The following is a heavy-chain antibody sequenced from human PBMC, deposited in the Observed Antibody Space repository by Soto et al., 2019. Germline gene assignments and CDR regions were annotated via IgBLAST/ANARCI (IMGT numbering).Heavy chain of an antibody. J-gene: IGHJ6*02. CDR3: AREEAAAGLYYYYGMDV. D-gene: IGHD6-13*01. Sequence: QPVGSLRLSCAASGFTFSRYGMHWVRQARGKGLEWVAVIWYDGSNKYYADSVKGRFTISRDNSKNTLYLQMNSLRAEDTAEYYCAREEAAAGLYYYYGMDVWGQGTTVTVS. CDR1: GFTFSRYG. V-gene: IGHV3-33*01. CDR2: IWYDGSNK.